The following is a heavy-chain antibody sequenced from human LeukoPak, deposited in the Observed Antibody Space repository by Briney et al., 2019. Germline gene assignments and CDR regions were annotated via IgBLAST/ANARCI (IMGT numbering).Heavy chain of an antibody. CDR3: ARRPEQWLGKEGYFDY. Sequence: SETLSLTCTVSGGSISSSSYYWGWIRQPPGKGLEWIGSIYYSGSTYYNPSLKSRVTISVDTSKNQFSLKLSSVTAADTAVYYCARRPEQWLGKEGYFDYWGQGTLVTVSS. CDR1: GGSISSSSYY. CDR2: IYYSGST. V-gene: IGHV4-39*01. J-gene: IGHJ4*02. D-gene: IGHD6-19*01.